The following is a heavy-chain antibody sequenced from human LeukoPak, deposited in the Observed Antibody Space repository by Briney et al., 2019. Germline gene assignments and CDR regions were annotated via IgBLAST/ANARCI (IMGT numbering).Heavy chain of an antibody. CDR1: GYTFTVYY. CDR3: ARTASLRFFDY. CDR2: INPRSGGT. V-gene: IGHV1-2*02. J-gene: IGHJ4*02. Sequence: ASVKVSCKASGYTFTVYYIHWVRQAPGHGLEWMGWINPRSGGTDYAENFQGRVTMTRDTSITTAYMEVSRLRSDDTAVYYCARTASLRFFDYWGQGTLVTVSS. D-gene: IGHD4-17*01.